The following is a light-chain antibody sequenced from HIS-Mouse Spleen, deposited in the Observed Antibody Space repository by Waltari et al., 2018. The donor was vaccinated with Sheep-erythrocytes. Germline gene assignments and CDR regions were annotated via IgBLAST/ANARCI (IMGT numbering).Light chain of an antibody. CDR3: QQANSFPIT. Sequence: DIQMTQSPSSVSASVGDGVTITCRASQGSSSWLAWYQQKPGKAPKLLIYAASSLQSGRPSRFSGSGSGTDFTLTISSLQPEDFATYYCQQANSFPITFGQGTRLEIK. CDR2: AAS. V-gene: IGKV1-12*01. CDR1: QGSSSW. J-gene: IGKJ5*01.